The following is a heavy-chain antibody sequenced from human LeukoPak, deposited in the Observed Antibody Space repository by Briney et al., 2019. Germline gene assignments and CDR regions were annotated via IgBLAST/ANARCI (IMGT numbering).Heavy chain of an antibody. Sequence: GESLKISCKGSGYSFTSYWIGWVRQMPGKGLEWMGIIYPGDSDTRYSPSFQGQVTISADKSISTAYLQWSSLKASDTAMYYCARLSRSAGTVSAENWFDPWGQGTLVTVSS. D-gene: IGHD6-13*01. CDR2: IYPGDSDT. V-gene: IGHV5-51*01. CDR3: ARLSRSAGTVSAENWFDP. J-gene: IGHJ5*02. CDR1: GYSFTSYW.